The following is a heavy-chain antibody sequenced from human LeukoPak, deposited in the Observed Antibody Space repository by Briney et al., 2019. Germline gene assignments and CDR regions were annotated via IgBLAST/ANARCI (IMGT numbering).Heavy chain of an antibody. CDR3: AKGEWVESYYFDY. CDR2: LGGSGGGT. Sequence: GGSLRLSCAASGFILSRYAMSCVRHAPGRRREWVSALGGSGGGTYSADSVKGRFTISTDNTKRTLYLQMRSLRAEDTAVYYCAKGEWVESYYFDYWGQGTLVTVSS. D-gene: IGHD6-19*01. CDR1: GFILSRYA. V-gene: IGHV3-23*01. J-gene: IGHJ4*02.